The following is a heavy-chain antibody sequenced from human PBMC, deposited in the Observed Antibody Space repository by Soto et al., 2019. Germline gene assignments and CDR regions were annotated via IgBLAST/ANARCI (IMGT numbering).Heavy chain of an antibody. CDR2: IYYSGST. J-gene: IGHJ6*02. V-gene: IGHV4-61*01. CDR1: SGSVRSGSYY. D-gene: IGHD6-19*01. Sequence: SETLSLTRTASSGSVRSGSYYGSWIRQPPGKGLEWIGYIYYSGSTNYNPSLKSRVTISVDTSKYQFSLKLSSVTAADTAVYYCARTGAVAGTGLDYYYYGMDVWGQGTTVTVSS. CDR3: ARTGAVAGTGLDYYYYGMDV.